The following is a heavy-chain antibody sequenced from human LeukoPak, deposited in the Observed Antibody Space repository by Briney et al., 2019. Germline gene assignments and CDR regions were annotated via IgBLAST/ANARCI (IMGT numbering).Heavy chain of an antibody. CDR2: IYYSGST. CDR1: GGSISSYY. Sequence: PSETLSLTCTVSGGSISSYYWSWIRQPPGKGLEWIGYIYYSGSTNYNPSLKSRVTISVDTSKNQFSLKLSSVTAADTAVYYCARYCSSTSCYASGFDPWGQGTLVTVSS. CDR3: ARYCSSTSCYASGFDP. D-gene: IGHD2-2*01. V-gene: IGHV4-59*08. J-gene: IGHJ5*02.